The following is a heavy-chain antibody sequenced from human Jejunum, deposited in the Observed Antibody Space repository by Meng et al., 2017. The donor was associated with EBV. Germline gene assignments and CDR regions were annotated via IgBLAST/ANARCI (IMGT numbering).Heavy chain of an antibody. CDR3: ARSPGSWRLDY. Sequence: EPAPGPRTPTGPVPPTCAVSGGYISNKVWWNWVRPPPGKGLEWIGEIYHSGLTNYNPSLKSRVTISVDTSKNKFSLNLASVTAADTAVYYCARSPGSWRLDYWGPGTVVTVSS. CDR1: GGYISNKVW. V-gene: IGHV4-4*02. CDR2: IYHSGLT. D-gene: IGHD3-10*01. J-gene: IGHJ4*02.